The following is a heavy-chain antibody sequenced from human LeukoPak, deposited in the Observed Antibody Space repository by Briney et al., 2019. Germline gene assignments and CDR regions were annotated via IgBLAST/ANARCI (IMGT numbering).Heavy chain of an antibody. CDR3: AGDSTIFGVVTGSLDFDY. Sequence: SETLSLTCTVSGGSISSYYWSWIRQPAGKGLEWIGRIYASGSTNYNPSLKSRVTMSVDTSKNQSSLKLSSVTAADTAVYYCAGDSTIFGVVTGSLDFDYWGQGTLVTVSS. CDR2: IYASGST. D-gene: IGHD3-3*01. J-gene: IGHJ4*02. V-gene: IGHV4-4*07. CDR1: GGSISSYY.